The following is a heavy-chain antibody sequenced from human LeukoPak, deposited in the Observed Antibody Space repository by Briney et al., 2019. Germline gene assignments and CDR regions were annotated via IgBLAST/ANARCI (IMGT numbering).Heavy chain of an antibody. D-gene: IGHD6-19*01. V-gene: IGHV4-34*01. CDR2: INHSEST. J-gene: IGHJ2*01. Sequence: MASETLSLTCAVYGGSFSGYYWSWIRQPPGKGLEWIGEINHSESTNYNPSLKSRVTISVDTSKNQFSLKLSSVTAADTAVYYCARGRSIAVAGWYFDLWGRGTLVTVSS. CDR3: ARGRSIAVAGWYFDL. CDR1: GGSFSGYY.